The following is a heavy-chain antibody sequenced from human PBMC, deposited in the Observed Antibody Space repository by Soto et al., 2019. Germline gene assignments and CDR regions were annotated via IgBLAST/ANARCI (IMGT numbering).Heavy chain of an antibody. J-gene: IGHJ5*02. CDR3: ARDIFGYCISTSCTRGWFDP. V-gene: IGHV3-30-3*01. Sequence: PGGSLRLSCAASGFTFSSYAMHWVRQAPGKGLEWVAVISYDGSNKYYADSVKGRFTISRDNSKNTLYLQMNSLRAEDTAVYYCARDIFGYCISTSCTRGWFDPWGQGTLVTVSS. CDR2: ISYDGSNK. CDR1: GFTFSSYA. D-gene: IGHD2-2*01.